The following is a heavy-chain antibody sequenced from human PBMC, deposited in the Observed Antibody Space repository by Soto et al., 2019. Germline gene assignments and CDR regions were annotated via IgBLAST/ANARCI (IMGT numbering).Heavy chain of an antibody. CDR1: GGSINSGGYS. D-gene: IGHD2-2*01. V-gene: IGHV4-61*08. J-gene: IGHJ4*02. CDR3: ARGDIVVVPAAR. Sequence: SETLSLTCAFSGGSINSGGYSWSWIRQPPGKGLEWIGYIYYSGSTNYNPSLKSRVTISVDTSKNQFSLKLSSVTAADTAVYYCARGDIVVVPAARWGQGTLVTVS. CDR2: IYYSGST.